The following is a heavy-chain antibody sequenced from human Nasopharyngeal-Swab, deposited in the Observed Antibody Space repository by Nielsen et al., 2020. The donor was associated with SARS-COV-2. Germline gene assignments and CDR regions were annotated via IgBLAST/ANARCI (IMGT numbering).Heavy chain of an antibody. CDR1: GGSISSGGYY. CDR2: IYYSGST. Sequence: SETLSLTCTVSGGSISSGGYYWSWIRQHPGKGLEWIGYIYYSGSTYHNPSLKSRVTISVDTSKNQFSLKLSSVTAADTAVYYCARDRTAAPGIWFDPWGQGTLVTVSS. D-gene: IGHD6-25*01. J-gene: IGHJ5*02. CDR3: ARDRTAAPGIWFDP. V-gene: IGHV4-31*03.